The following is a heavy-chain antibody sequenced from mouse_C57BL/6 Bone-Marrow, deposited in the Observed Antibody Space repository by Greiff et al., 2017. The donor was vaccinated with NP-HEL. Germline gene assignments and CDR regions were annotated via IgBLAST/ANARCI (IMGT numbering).Heavy chain of an antibody. CDR3: ARGRQLRLQAMDY. CDR2: IYPRSGNT. V-gene: IGHV1-81*01. J-gene: IGHJ4*01. Sequence: QVQLKESGAELARPGASVKLSCKASGYTFTSYGISWVKQRTGQGLEWIGEIYPRSGNTYYNEKFKGKATLTADKSSSTAYMELRSLTSEDSAVYFCARGRQLRLQAMDYWGQGTSVTVSS. D-gene: IGHD3-2*02. CDR1: GYTFTSYG.